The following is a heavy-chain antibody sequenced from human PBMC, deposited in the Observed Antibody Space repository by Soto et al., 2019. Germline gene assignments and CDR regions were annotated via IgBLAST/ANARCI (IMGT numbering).Heavy chain of an antibody. J-gene: IGHJ6*02. Sequence: GGSLGLSCAASGFTFSSYGMHWVRQAPGKGLEWVAVISYDGSNKYYADSVKGRFTISRDNSKNTLYLQMNSLRAEDTAVYYCAKDLGHANPRDYYYYYGMDVWGQGTTVTVSS. D-gene: IGHD3-10*01. V-gene: IGHV3-30*18. CDR1: GFTFSSYG. CDR3: AKDLGHANPRDYYYYYGMDV. CDR2: ISYDGSNK.